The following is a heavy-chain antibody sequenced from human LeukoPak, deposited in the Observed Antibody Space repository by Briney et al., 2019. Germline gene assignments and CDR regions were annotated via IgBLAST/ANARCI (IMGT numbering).Heavy chain of an antibody. Sequence: PGGSLRLSCAASGFPFSSYGMHWVRQAPGKGLEWVARPVYDERNDYANSVKGRFTISRDNSKNTLYLQMDNLRVDDTAVYYCARDLSAAYDFWGQGILVTVSS. CDR3: ARDLSAAYDF. J-gene: IGHJ4*02. CDR2: PVYDERN. CDR1: GFPFSSYG. D-gene: IGHD2-21*01. V-gene: IGHV3-33*01.